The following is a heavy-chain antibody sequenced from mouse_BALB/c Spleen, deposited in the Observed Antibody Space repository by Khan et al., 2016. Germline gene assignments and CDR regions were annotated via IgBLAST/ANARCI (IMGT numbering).Heavy chain of an antibody. V-gene: IGHV2-6*02. CDR1: GFSLTSYG. CDR3: ARWDDGGGAMVY. CDR2: IWSDGST. J-gene: IGHJ4*01. Sequence: QVQLKESGPGLEEPSQSLSITCTVSGFSLTSYGVHWVRQPPGKGLEWLVVIWSDGSTTYNSDLNSRLSYSKDNSKIQCFLNMTSLQTDYTSMYYWARWDDGGGAMVYWGQGTSVTVSS. D-gene: IGHD2-3*01.